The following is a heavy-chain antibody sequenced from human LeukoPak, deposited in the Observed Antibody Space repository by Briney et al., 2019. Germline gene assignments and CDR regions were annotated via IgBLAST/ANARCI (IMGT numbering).Heavy chain of an antibody. J-gene: IGHJ3*02. CDR3: ASAVESDSSSDSEAFDI. CDR1: GGSISSSNW. CDR2: IYHSGST. Sequence: PSETLSLTCAVSGGSISSSNWWSWVRQPPGKGLEWIGEIYHSGSTNYNPSLKSRVTISVDTSKNQFSLKLSSVTAADTAVYYCASAVESDSSSDSEAFDIWGQGTMVTVSS. V-gene: IGHV4-4*02. D-gene: IGHD6-13*01.